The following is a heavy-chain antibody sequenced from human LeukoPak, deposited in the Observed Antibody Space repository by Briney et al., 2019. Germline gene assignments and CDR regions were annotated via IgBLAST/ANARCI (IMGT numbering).Heavy chain of an antibody. D-gene: IGHD5-18*01. Sequence: SETLSLTCTVSGGSISSGGYFWNWIRQLPGKGLEWIGYIYSSGSTYNPSLKSRVIISLDTSKDQFSLKLNSVTAADTAVYYCARGGKKTAMVTSWGQGTLVTVPS. J-gene: IGHJ4*02. CDR2: IYSSGST. CDR3: ARGGKKTAMVTS. CDR1: GGSISSGGYF. V-gene: IGHV4-31*03.